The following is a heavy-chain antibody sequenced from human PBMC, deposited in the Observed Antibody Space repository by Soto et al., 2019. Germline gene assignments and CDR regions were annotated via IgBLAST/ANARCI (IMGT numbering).Heavy chain of an antibody. CDR2: IYYSGST. D-gene: IGHD4-17*01. J-gene: IGHJ2*01. CDR3: AREPTLYGDHRYFDL. Sequence: QVQLQESGPGLVKPSQTLSLTCTVSGGSISSGDYYWSWIRQPPGKGLEWIGYIYYSGSTYYNPSLKSRVTISVDTSKNQFSLKLSSVTAADTAVYYCAREPTLYGDHRYFDLWGRGTLVTVAS. V-gene: IGHV4-30-4*01. CDR1: GGSISSGDYY.